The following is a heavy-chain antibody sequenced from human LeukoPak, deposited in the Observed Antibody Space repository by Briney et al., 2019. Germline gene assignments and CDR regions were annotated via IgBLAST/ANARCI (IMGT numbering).Heavy chain of an antibody. CDR2: ISAYNGNT. CDR1: GYTFTGYG. V-gene: IGHV1-18*01. J-gene: IGHJ4*02. CDR3: ARGPPGYDILTGYYGITNFYY. D-gene: IGHD3-9*01. Sequence: ASVKVSCKASGYTFTGYGISWVRQAPGQGLEWMGWISAYNGNTNYAQKLQGRATMTTDTSTSTAYMELRSLRSDDTAVYYCARGPPGYDILTGYYGITNFYYWGQGTLVTVSS.